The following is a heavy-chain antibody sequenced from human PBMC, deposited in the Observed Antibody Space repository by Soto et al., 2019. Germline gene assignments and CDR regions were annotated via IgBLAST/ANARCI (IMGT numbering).Heavy chain of an antibody. CDR1: GDSVSSNSAG. Sequence: PSETLSLTCAITGDSVSSNSAGWSWVRQSPSRGLEWLGRTYYRSKWYYEYAVSVRGRITINPDTSKNQYSLQLNSVTPEDTAVYFCARGEQYSGRIFDYWGQGTLVTVSS. D-gene: IGHD1-26*01. J-gene: IGHJ4*01. CDR3: ARGEQYSGRIFDY. V-gene: IGHV6-1*01. CDR2: TYYRSKWYY.